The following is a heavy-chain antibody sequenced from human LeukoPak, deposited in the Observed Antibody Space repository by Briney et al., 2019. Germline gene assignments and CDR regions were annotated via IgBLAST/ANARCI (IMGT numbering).Heavy chain of an antibody. Sequence: GGSMRLSCAASGLAFSAYKMHWVRQAPRKGLVWVSRISTDGYTTDYADFVQGRFTASRDNTKNTWSLEMNSLRAEDTAVYYRVVGGSPGYWGQGTLVTVSS. CDR2: ISTDGYTT. D-gene: IGHD2-15*01. CDR3: VVGGSPGY. J-gene: IGHJ4*02. V-gene: IGHV3-74*01. CDR1: GLAFSAYK.